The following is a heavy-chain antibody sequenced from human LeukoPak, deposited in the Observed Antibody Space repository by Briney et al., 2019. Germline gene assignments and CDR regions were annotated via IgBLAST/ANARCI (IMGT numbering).Heavy chain of an antibody. CDR2: IDPSDSYT. V-gene: IGHV5-10-1*01. Sequence: GESLKVSCKGSGYSFTSYWISWVRQMPGKGLEWMGRIDPSDSYTNYSPSFQGHVTISADKSISTAYLQWSSLKASDTAMYYCARGYCSSTSCQGSSYYYYGMDVWDKGTTVTVSS. CDR1: GYSFTSYW. CDR3: ARGYCSSTSCQGSSYYYYGMDV. J-gene: IGHJ6*04. D-gene: IGHD2-2*01.